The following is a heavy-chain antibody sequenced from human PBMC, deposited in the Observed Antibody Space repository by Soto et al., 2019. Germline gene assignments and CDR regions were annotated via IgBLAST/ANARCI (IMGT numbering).Heavy chain of an antibody. V-gene: IGHV3-23*01. CDR1: VFTFSSYA. CDR2: ISGSGGST. Sequence: GGSLRLSCAASVFTFSSYAMSWVRQAPGKGLEWVSAISGSGGSTYYADSVKGRFTISRDNSKNTLYLQMNSLRAEDTAVYYCAKDHVPDYYGSGSYYNLKINWFDPWGQGTRVTVPQ. CDR3: AKDHVPDYYGSGSYYNLKINWFDP. D-gene: IGHD3-10*01. J-gene: IGHJ5*02.